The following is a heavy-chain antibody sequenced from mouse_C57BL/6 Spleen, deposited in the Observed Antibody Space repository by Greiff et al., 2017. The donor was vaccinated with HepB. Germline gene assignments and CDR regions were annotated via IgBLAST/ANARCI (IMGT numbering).Heavy chain of an antibody. CDR2: IRYDGNN. CDR1: GYSITSGYY. CDR3: AYIRKNAMDY. D-gene: IGHD1-3*01. Sequence: ESGPGLVKPSQSLSLTCSVTGYSITSGYYWNWIRQFPGNILEWMGHIRYDGNNNYNPSLKNRITITRDTSTNQFFLKLNSVTPEDTAKYYSAYIRKNAMDYWGQGTSVTVSS. J-gene: IGHJ4*01. V-gene: IGHV3-6*01.